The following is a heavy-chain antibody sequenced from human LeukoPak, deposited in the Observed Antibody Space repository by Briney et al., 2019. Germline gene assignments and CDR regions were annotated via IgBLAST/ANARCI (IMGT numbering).Heavy chain of an antibody. CDR3: ARVSGYSSVFWFDP. CDR1: GYSFTNYW. D-gene: IGHD6-25*01. V-gene: IGHV5-51*01. Sequence: GESLKISCKASGYSFTNYWIGWVRRMPGKGLEWMGIIYPGDSDTTYSPSFQGQVTISADKSITTAYLQWSSLKASDTAMYYCARVSGYSSVFWFDPWGQGTLVTVSS. J-gene: IGHJ5*02. CDR2: IYPGDSDT.